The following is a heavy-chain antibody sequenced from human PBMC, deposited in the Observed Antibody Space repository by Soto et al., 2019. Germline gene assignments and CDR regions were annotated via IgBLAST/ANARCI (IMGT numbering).Heavy chain of an antibody. D-gene: IGHD3-10*01. Sequence: LRLSCAASGFTFSSYAMSWVRQAPGKGLEWVSAISGSGGSTYYADSVKGRFTISRDNSKNTLYLEMNSLRAEDTGVYYCANRILCFGAAFDWGQGTKVTVSS. CDR1: GFTFSSYA. CDR2: ISGSGGST. V-gene: IGHV3-23*01. J-gene: IGHJ3*01. CDR3: ANRILCFGAAFD.